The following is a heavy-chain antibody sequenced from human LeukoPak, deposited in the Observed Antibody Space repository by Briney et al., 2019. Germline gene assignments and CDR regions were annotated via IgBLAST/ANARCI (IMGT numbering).Heavy chain of an antibody. J-gene: IGHJ6*03. CDR2: IYYSGST. CDR3: ARDVPRGTGYMDV. D-gene: IGHD3-10*01. CDR1: GGSIKDYY. V-gene: IGHV4-59*01. Sequence: SETLSLTCTVSGGSIKDYYWTWIRQPPGKGLEWIGYIYYSGSTSSNPSLKSRVTISVDTSKNQFSLRLKYVTAAGTAVYYCARDVPRGTGYMDVWGKGTTVTVSS.